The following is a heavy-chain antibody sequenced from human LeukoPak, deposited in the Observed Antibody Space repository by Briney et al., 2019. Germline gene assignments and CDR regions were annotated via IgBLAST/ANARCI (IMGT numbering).Heavy chain of an antibody. V-gene: IGHV3-21*01. J-gene: IGHJ4*02. CDR2: ISSSSSYI. Sequence: GGSLRLSCAASGFTFSSYSMNWVRQAPGKGLEWVSSISSSSSYIYYADSVKGRFTISRDNAKNSLYLQLNSLRAEDTAVYYCARDSGYCSSTGCYVHYFDYWGQGTLVTVSS. D-gene: IGHD2-2*01. CDR3: ARDSGYCSSTGCYVHYFDY. CDR1: GFTFSSYS.